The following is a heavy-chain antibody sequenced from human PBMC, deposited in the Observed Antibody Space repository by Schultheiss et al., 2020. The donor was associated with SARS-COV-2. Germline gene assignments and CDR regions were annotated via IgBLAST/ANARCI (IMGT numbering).Heavy chain of an antibody. CDR2: IGSGCDTR. D-gene: IGHD4-11*01. J-gene: IGHJ4*02. Sequence: GGSLRLSCAASRFPFSNYTMNWVRQAPGKGLDWVSYIGSGCDTRHYADSVKGRFTISRDSDKNTLYLQINSLRADDTAVYYCARTVLPTVTTGYDYWGQGTLVTVS. V-gene: IGHV3-48*01. CDR1: RFPFSNYT. CDR3: ARTVLPTVTTGYDY.